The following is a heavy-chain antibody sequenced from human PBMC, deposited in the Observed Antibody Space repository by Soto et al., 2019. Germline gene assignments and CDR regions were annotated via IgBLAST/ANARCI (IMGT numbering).Heavy chain of an antibody. V-gene: IGHV4-34*01. J-gene: IGHJ5*02. Sequence: SETLSLTCAVYGGAFRGYYWSWIRQPPGKGLEWLGEINDSGSTNYNPSLKSRITISLDTSKKEISLRLSSVTAADTAVYYCARERGRYCSGESCYPFAPWGQGALVTVSS. CDR3: ARERGRYCSGESCYPFAP. CDR2: INDSGST. CDR1: GGAFRGYY. D-gene: IGHD2-15*01.